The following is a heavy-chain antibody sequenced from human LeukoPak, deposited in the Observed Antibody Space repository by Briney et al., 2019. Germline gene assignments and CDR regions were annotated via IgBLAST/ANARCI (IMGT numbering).Heavy chain of an antibody. CDR3: ARATPKAASEIDY. J-gene: IGHJ4*02. V-gene: IGHV3-74*01. D-gene: IGHD2-15*01. Sequence: PGGSLRLSCAASGFTFSRYSMNWVRQAPGKGLVWVSRINTDGSSTSYADSVKGRFTISRDNAKNTLYLQMNSLRAEDTAVYYCARATPKAASEIDYWGQGTLVTVSS. CDR1: GFTFSRYS. CDR2: INTDGSST.